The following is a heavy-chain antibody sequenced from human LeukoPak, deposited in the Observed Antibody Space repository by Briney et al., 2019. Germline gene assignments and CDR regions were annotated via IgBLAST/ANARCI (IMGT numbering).Heavy chain of an antibody. D-gene: IGHD3-9*01. CDR3: ARGGGLLAGRSWFDP. CDR1: GGSFSGYY. V-gene: IGHV4-34*01. Sequence: SETLSLTCAVYGGSFSGYYWSWIRQPPGKGLEWIGEINHSGSTNYNPSLKSRVTISVDTSKNQFSLKLSSVTAADTAVYYCARGGGLLAGRSWFDPWGQGTLVNVSS. CDR2: INHSGST. J-gene: IGHJ5*02.